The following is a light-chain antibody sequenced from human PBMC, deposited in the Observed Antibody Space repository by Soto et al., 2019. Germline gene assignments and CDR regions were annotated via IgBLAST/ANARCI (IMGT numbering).Light chain of an antibody. J-gene: IGLJ1*01. CDR3: GSYVNINTRALV. CDR1: SGDIGSYNR. V-gene: IGLV2-14*01. Sequence: QSVLTQPASVYGSPGQSITISCTGTSGDIGSYNRDSWYQQHPGKAPKLTIYEVTERPSGVSNRFSGSKCGNTASLTISWLQAPEEAEYYCGSYVNINTRALVFGTGSKVIVL. CDR2: EVT.